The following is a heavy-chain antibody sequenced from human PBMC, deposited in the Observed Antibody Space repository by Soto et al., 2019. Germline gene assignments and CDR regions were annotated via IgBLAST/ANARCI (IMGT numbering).Heavy chain of an antibody. Sequence: SETLSLTCAVYGGSFSGYYWSWIRQPPGKGLEWIGEIDHSGSTNYNPSLKSRVTISIDTSKNQFSLKLSSVTAADTAVYYCARDSSQSAAGSDYWGQGTLVTVSS. J-gene: IGHJ4*02. D-gene: IGHD6-13*01. V-gene: IGHV4-34*01. CDR3: ARDSSQSAAGSDY. CDR1: GGSFSGYY. CDR2: IDHSGST.